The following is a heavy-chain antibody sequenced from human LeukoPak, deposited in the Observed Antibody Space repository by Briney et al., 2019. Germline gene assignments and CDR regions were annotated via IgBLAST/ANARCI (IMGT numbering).Heavy chain of an antibody. CDR3: ARPNLEAARRFDP. CDR2: IYHTGTT. V-gene: IGHV4-38-2*01. Sequence: SETLSLTCAVSGFSIGSGSYWGWIRQPPGKGLEWIGSIYHTGTTYYNPSLKSRVTISVDTSRNQFSLRLTSVTATDTAVYHCARPNLEAARRFDPWGQGTLVTVSS. J-gene: IGHJ5*02. D-gene: IGHD6-25*01. CDR1: GFSIGSGSY.